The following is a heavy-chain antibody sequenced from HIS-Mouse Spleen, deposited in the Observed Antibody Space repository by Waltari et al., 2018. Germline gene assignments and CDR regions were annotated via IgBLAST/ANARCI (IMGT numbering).Heavy chain of an antibody. CDR2: IYYSGST. V-gene: IGHV4-39*07. CDR1: GGSISSSSYY. CDR3: ARDITITMVRGVIITGKGYFDL. D-gene: IGHD3-10*01. Sequence: QLQLQESGPGLVKPSETLSLTCTVPGGSISSSSYYWGWTRQPPGTGLAWIGSIYYSGSTYYNPSLKSRVTISVDTSKNQFSLKLSSVTAADTAVYYCARDITITMVRGVIITGKGYFDLWGRGTLVTVSS. J-gene: IGHJ2*01.